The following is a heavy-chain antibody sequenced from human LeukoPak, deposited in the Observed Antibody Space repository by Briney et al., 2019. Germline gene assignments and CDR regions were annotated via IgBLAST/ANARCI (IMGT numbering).Heavy chain of an antibody. CDR1: GGSISSGGYY. D-gene: IGHD1-26*01. CDR3: ARASGSRGFDY. CDR2: IYYSGST. J-gene: IGHJ4*02. V-gene: IGHV4-61*08. Sequence: SETLSLTCTVSGGSISSGGYYWSWIRQPPGKGLEWIGYIYYSGSTNYNPSLKSRVTISVDTSKNQCSLKLSSVTAADTAVYYCARASGSRGFDYWGQGTLVTVSS.